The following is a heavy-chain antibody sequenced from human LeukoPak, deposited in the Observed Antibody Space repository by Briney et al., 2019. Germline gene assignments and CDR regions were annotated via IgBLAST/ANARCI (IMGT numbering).Heavy chain of an antibody. CDR3: ATMVQGIYTYFGS. D-gene: IGHD3-10*01. J-gene: IGHJ4*02. CDR1: GGSISSYY. Sequence: SETLSLTCTVSGGSISSYYWSWIRQPPGKGLEWIGYIYYSGSTNYNPSLKSRVTMSVDTSKNQLSLKLSSVTAADTAVYYCATMVQGIYTYFGSWGQGNLVAVS. CDR2: IYYSGST. V-gene: IGHV4-59*01.